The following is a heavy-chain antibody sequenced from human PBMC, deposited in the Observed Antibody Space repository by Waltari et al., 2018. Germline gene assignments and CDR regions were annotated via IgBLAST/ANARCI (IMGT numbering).Heavy chain of an antibody. CDR3: ASTYQLLLR. CDR2: IKQDGSEK. Sequence: EVQLVESGGGLVQPGGSLRLSCAASGFPFSSHWMRWVRQAPGKGLEWVAKIKQDGSEKYYVDSVKGRFTISRDNAKNSLYLQMNSLRAEDTAVYYCASTYQLLLRWGQGTLVTVSS. V-gene: IGHV3-7*01. CDR1: GFPFSSHW. J-gene: IGHJ4*02. D-gene: IGHD2-2*01.